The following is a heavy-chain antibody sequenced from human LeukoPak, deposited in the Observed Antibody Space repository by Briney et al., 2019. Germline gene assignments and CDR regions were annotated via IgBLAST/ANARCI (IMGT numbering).Heavy chain of an antibody. Sequence: SETLSLTCSVSGESIKSTSNYWAWVRQPPGKGLEWIGHIYYSTNTYYNSSLKSRVTISDYTSKNQVSLSLRSVTAADTALYFCVRRVAGTFYFDKWGEGSLVSVSS. CDR3: VRRVAGTFYFDK. CDR1: GESIKSTSNY. D-gene: IGHD6-19*01. J-gene: IGHJ4*02. CDR2: IYYSTNT. V-gene: IGHV4-39*01.